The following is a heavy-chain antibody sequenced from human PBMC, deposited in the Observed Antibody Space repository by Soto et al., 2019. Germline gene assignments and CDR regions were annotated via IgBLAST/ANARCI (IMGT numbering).Heavy chain of an antibody. CDR3: AGRNGYYSGIDY. J-gene: IGHJ4*02. Sequence: QVQLQQWGAGLLKPSETLSLTCAVYGESLSGYYWSWIRQTPGKGLEWIGEINHSGGTDYNPSLKSRVTISSDTSKNQLSLRVNSMTAADTAVYYCAGRNGYYSGIDYWGQGTLVTVSS. V-gene: IGHV4-34*01. CDR1: GESLSGYY. CDR2: INHSGGT. D-gene: IGHD3-22*01.